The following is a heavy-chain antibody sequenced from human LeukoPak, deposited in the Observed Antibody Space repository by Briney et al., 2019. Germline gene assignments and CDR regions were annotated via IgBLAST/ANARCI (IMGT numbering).Heavy chain of an antibody. CDR3: ARGLRLNH. D-gene: IGHD5-12*01. Sequence: GGPLRLSCAASGFTFSDYEMNWVRQAPGKGLEWVAYIISSGDSKSHGEAVKGRFTISRDNAKSSLYLQMNSLRAEDTAVYYCARGLRLNHWGQGTQLTLSS. J-gene: IGHJ5*02. CDR1: GFTFSDYE. CDR2: IISSGDSK. V-gene: IGHV3-48*03.